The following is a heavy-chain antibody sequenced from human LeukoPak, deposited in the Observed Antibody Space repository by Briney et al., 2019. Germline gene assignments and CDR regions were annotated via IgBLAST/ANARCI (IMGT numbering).Heavy chain of an antibody. D-gene: IGHD6-13*01. CDR3: AKSYSSSWDTAFDY. J-gene: IGHJ4*02. Sequence: SQTLSLTCAISGDSVSSNSAAWNWIRQSPSRGLEWLGRTYYRSKWYNDYAVSVKSRITINPDTSKNQFSLQLNSVTPEDTAVYYCAKSYSSSWDTAFDYWGQGTLVTVSS. V-gene: IGHV6-1*01. CDR1: GDSVSSNSAA. CDR2: TYYRSKWYN.